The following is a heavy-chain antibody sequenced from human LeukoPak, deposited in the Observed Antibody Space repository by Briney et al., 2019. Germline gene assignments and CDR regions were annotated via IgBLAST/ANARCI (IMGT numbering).Heavy chain of an antibody. D-gene: IGHD3-22*01. J-gene: IGHJ4*02. CDR1: GGSISSSSYY. V-gene: IGHV4-39*07. CDR3: ARNRYYYDSSGYRRGDFDY. CDR2: IYYSGST. Sequence: PSETLSLTCTVSGGSISSSSYYWGWIRQPPGKGLEWIGSIYYSGSTYYNPSLKSRVTISVDTSKNQFSLKLSSVTAADTAVYYCARNRYYYDSSGYRRGDFDYWGQGTLVTVSS.